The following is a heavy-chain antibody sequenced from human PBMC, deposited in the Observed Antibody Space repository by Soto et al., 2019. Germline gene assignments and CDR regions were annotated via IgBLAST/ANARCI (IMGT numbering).Heavy chain of an antibody. CDR2: IRSKAYGGTT. V-gene: IGHV3-49*04. CDR3: TRVGGCSSTSCYYYYGMGV. J-gene: IGHJ6*02. Sequence: PGGSLRLSCTASGFTFGDYAMSWVRQAPGKGLEWVGFIRSKAYGGTTEYAASVKGRFTISRDDSKSIAYLQMNSLKTEDTAVYYCTRVGGCSSTSCYYYYGMGVWGQGTTVTVSS. CDR1: GFTFGDYA. D-gene: IGHD2-2*01.